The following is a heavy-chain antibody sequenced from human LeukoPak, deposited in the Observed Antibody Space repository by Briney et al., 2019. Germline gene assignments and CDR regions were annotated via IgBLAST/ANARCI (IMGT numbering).Heavy chain of an antibody. Sequence: SETLSLTCTVSGGSISSGSYYWSWIRQPAGKGLEWIGRIYTSGSTNYNPSLKSRVTISVDTSKNQFSLKLSSVTAADTAVYYCARENPPSYSSRPVGYYYYYMDVWGKGTTVTVSS. CDR1: GGSISSGSYY. CDR2: IYTSGST. V-gene: IGHV4-61*02. J-gene: IGHJ6*03. D-gene: IGHD6-13*01. CDR3: ARENPPSYSSRPVGYYYYYMDV.